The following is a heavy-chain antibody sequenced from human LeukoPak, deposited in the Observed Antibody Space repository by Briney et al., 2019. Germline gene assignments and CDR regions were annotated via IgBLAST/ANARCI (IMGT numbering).Heavy chain of an antibody. V-gene: IGHV3-23*01. CDR3: ASRRSPYLGYSSSWPYAFDI. CDR2: ISGSAGST. Sequence: GGSLRLSCAASGFTFSTYAMSWVRQAPGKGLEWVSAISGSAGSTNYADSVKGRFSISRDNAKNSLYLQMNSLRAEDTAVYYCASRRSPYLGYSSSWPYAFDIWGQGTMVTVSS. D-gene: IGHD6-13*01. J-gene: IGHJ3*02. CDR1: GFTFSTYA.